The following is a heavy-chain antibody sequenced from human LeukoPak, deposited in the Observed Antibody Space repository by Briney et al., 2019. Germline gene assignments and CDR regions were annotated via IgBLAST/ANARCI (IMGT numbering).Heavy chain of an antibody. Sequence: ASVKVSCKASGYTFTTYGITWVRQAPGQGLEWMGWISTYNGNTNYAQKLQGRATMTTDTSTSTAYMELRGLRSDDTAVYYCARGTLRFGELGLHWGQGTLVTVSS. CDR2: ISTYNGNT. D-gene: IGHD3-10*01. J-gene: IGHJ4*02. CDR3: ARGTLRFGELGLH. CDR1: GYTFTTYG. V-gene: IGHV1-18*01.